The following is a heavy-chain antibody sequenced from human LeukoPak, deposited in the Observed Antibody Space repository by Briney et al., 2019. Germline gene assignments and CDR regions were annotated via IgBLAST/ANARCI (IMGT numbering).Heavy chain of an antibody. CDR1: GYTFIGYY. CDR3: AKLSDFWSGYHDY. V-gene: IGHV1-2*02. CDR2: INPNSGGT. J-gene: IGHJ4*02. D-gene: IGHD3-3*01. Sequence: ASVKVSCKASGYTFIGYYMHWVRQAPGQGLEWMGWINPNSGGTNYAQKFQGRVTMTRDTSISTAYMELSRLRSDDTAVYYCAKLSDFWSGYHDYWGQGTLATVSS.